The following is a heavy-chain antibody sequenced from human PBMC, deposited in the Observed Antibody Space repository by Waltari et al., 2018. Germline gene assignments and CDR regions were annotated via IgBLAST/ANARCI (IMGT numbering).Heavy chain of an antibody. CDR2: VDPEDGET. CDR3: ALGVSGSAFFDI. V-gene: IGHV1-69-2*01. CDR1: GYTFTDYY. J-gene: IGHJ3*02. Sequence: EVQLVQSGAEVKKPGATVQLSCQASGYTFTDYYMHWVQQAPGKGLEWMGRVDPEDGETIYAEKFQGRVTITADTSTDTAYMELSSLRSEDTAVYYCALGVSGSAFFDIWGQGTMVTVSS. D-gene: IGHD1-26*01.